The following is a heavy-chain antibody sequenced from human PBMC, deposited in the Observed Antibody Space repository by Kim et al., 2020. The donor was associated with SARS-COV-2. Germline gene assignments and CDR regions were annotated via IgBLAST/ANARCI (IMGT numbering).Heavy chain of an antibody. D-gene: IGHD6-6*01. Sequence: TYAEGFTGRFVFSLDTSVSTAYLQLSSLKAEDTAVYYCARDRSIPFDYWGQGTLVTVSS. J-gene: IGHJ4*02. V-gene: IGHV7-4-1*02. CDR3: ARDRSIPFDY.